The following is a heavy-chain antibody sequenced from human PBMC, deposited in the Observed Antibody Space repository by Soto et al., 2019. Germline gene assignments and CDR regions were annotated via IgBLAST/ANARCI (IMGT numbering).Heavy chain of an antibody. CDR3: ARYSNYGDY. D-gene: IGHD4-4*01. CDR1: GVSIGSNSYY. Sequence: SETLSLTCTVSGVSIGSNSYYWSWIRQPPGKGLEWIGYIYYSGSTNYNPSLKSRVTISVDTSKNQFSLKLSSVTAADTAVYYCARYSNYGDYWGQGTLVTVSS. V-gene: IGHV4-61*05. J-gene: IGHJ4*02. CDR2: IYYSGST.